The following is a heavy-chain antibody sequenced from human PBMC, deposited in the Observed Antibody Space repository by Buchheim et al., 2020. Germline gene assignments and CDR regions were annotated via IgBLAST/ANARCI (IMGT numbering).Heavy chain of an antibody. CDR3: ARDPGYRGWLQFSLTWYFDL. J-gene: IGHJ2*01. CDR2: IDHSGST. Sequence: QVQLQESGPGLVKPSGTLSLTCAVSGGSISSSNWWSWVRQPPGKGLEWIGEIDHSGSTNCNPSLQSGVTISVDKSKNQVYLKLSSVTAADTAVYYCARDPGYRGWLQFSLTWYFDLWGRGTL. D-gene: IGHD5-24*01. CDR1: GGSISSSNW. V-gene: IGHV4-4*02.